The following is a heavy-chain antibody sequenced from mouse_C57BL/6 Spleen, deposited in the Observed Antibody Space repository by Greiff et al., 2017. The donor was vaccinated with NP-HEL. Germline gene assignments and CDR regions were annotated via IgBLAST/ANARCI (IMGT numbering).Heavy chain of an antibody. CDR2: INPNNGGT. Sequence: EVKLVESGPELVKPGASVKMSCKASGYTFTDFNMHWVKQSHGKSLEWIGYINPNNGGTSYNQKFKGKATLTVNKSSSTAYMELRSLTSEDSAVYYCARTAYYDYVEDYWGQGTTLTVSS. CDR1: GYTFTDFN. J-gene: IGHJ2*01. CDR3: ARTAYYDYVEDY. D-gene: IGHD2-4*01. V-gene: IGHV1-22*01.